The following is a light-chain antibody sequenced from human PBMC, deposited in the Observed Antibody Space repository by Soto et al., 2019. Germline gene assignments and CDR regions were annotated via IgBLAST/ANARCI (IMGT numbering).Light chain of an antibody. Sequence: EIVLTHSPGSLSLSPGQRATLSCRASQSVDTTFFAWYQKKPGQAPRLLIYGASKRATGIPDRFSGSGSGTDFTLIISRMEPEDFAVYYCQQYMSSVTFGQGTKVKIK. CDR3: QQYMSSVT. V-gene: IGKV3-20*01. CDR2: GAS. CDR1: QSVDTTF. J-gene: IGKJ1*01.